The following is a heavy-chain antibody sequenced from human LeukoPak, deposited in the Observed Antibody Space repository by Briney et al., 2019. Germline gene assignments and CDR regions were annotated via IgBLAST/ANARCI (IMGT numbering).Heavy chain of an antibody. CDR1: GYTFTSYD. V-gene: IGHV1-8*01. CDR3: ARGAGDSSGWFNYYYYYMDV. J-gene: IGHJ6*03. D-gene: IGHD6-19*01. CDR2: MNPNSGNT. Sequence: GASVKVSCKASGYTFTSYDINWVQQATGQGLEWMGWMNPNSGNTGYAQKFQGRVTITRNTSISTAYMELSSLRSEDTAVYYCARGAGDSSGWFNYYYYYMDVWGKGTTVTVSS.